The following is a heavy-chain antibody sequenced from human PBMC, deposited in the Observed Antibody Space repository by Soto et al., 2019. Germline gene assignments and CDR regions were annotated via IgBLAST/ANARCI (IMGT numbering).Heavy chain of an antibody. CDR3: AREYSGSDYYYYGMDV. V-gene: IGHV3-30-3*01. Sequence: QVQLVESGGGVVQPGRSLRLSCAASGFTFSSYAMHWVRQAPGKGLEWVAVISYDGSNKYYADSVNGRFTISRDNSKNSLYLEMSSLRAEDKAVYYCAREYSGSDYYYYGMDVWGQGTTVTVSS. CDR1: GFTFSSYA. J-gene: IGHJ6*02. CDR2: ISYDGSNK. D-gene: IGHD1-26*01.